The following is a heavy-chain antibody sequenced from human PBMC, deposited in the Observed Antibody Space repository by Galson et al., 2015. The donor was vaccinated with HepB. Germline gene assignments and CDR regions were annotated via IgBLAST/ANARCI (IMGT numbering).Heavy chain of an antibody. CDR2: IYWDDDK. Sequence: PALVKPTQPLTLTCTFSGFSLSASGVSVGWIRQPPGKALEWLALIYWDDDKCYSPSLKSRLTITKDTSKNQVVLIMTNMDPVDTATYYCAHSLDYGLDYWGQGTLVTVSS. D-gene: IGHD4-17*01. V-gene: IGHV2-5*02. CDR3: AHSLDYGLDY. J-gene: IGHJ4*02. CDR1: GFSLSASGVS.